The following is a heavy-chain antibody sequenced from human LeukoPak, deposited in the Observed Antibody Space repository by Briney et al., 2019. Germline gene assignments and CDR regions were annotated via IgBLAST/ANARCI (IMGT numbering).Heavy chain of an antibody. CDR3: AKSPPHDFWSGYPHYYYYMDV. J-gene: IGHJ6*03. CDR2: ISGSGGST. D-gene: IGHD3-3*01. CDR1: GFTFSSYA. Sequence: GGSLRLSCAASGFTFSSYAMSWVRQAPGKGLEWVSAISGSGGSTYYADSVKGRFTISRDNSKNTLYLQMNSLRAEDTAVYYCAKSPPHDFWSGYPHYYYYMDVWGKGTTVTVSS. V-gene: IGHV3-23*01.